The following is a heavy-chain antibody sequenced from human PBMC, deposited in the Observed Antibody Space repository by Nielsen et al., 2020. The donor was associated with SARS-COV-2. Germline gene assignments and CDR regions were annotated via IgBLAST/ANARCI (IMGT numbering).Heavy chain of an antibody. CDR1: GFSFSNYA. Sequence: GGSLTPSCAASGFSFSNYAMNWVRHPPGKGLEWVSALRVRGGNTFYADSVKGRFTISRDNSKSTLYLQMNSLSAEDTAIYYCAKSDGGYSYGYPDYWGQGTLVTVSS. CDR2: LRVRGGNT. V-gene: IGHV3-23*01. CDR3: AKSDGGYSYGYPDY. J-gene: IGHJ4*02. D-gene: IGHD5-18*01.